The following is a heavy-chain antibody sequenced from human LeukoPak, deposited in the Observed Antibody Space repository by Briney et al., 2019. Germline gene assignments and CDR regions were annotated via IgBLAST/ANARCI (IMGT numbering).Heavy chain of an antibody. CDR1: GGSFSGYY. J-gene: IGHJ5*02. D-gene: IGHD2-2*01. CDR2: INHSGST. CDR3: ARGQFGYCSSTSSCRNWFDP. Sequence: SETLSLTCAVYGGSFSGYYWSWIRQTPGKGLEWIGEINHSGSTNYNPSLKSRVTISVDTSKNQFSLKLSSVTAADTAVYYCARGQFGYCSSTSSCRNWFDPWGQGTLVTVSS. V-gene: IGHV4-34*01.